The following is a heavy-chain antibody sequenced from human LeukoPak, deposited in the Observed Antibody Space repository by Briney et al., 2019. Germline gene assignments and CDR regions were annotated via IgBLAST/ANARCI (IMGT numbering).Heavy chain of an antibody. Sequence: GASVKVSCKASGYTFTGYYMHGVRQAPGQGLEWMGWINPNSGGTNYEQKFQGRVTMTRHTSISEAYMELSRLRSDDTALYHCARESISFDIVVVTTGELDYWGQGTLVTVSS. J-gene: IGHJ4*02. CDR3: ARESISFDIVVVTTGELDY. V-gene: IGHV1-2*02. CDR1: GYTFTGYY. CDR2: INPNSGGT. D-gene: IGHD2-21*02.